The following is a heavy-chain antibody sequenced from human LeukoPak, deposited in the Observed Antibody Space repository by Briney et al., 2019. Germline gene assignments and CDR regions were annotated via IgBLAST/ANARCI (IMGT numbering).Heavy chain of an antibody. D-gene: IGHD1-26*01. Sequence: SQTLSLTCTVSGGSISSGSYYWSWIRQPAGKGLEWIGRIYTSGSTNYNPSLKSRVTISVDTSKTPFSLKPSSVTAADTAVYYCARGSGSYSYWGQGTLVTVSS. CDR3: ARGSGSYSY. V-gene: IGHV4-61*02. J-gene: IGHJ4*02. CDR2: IYTSGST. CDR1: GGSISSGSYY.